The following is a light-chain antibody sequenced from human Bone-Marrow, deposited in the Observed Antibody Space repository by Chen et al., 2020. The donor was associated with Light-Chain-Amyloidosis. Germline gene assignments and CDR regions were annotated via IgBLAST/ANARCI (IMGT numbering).Light chain of an antibody. CDR1: NIGSTS. V-gene: IGLV3-21*02. CDR2: DDS. J-gene: IGLJ3*02. Sequence: SYVLTQPSSVSVAPGQTATIACGGNNIGSTSVHWYQQTPGQAPLLVVYDDSDRPSGIPERLSGSSSGYTATLTISRVEAGDEADYYCQVWDRSSDRPVFGGGTKLTVL. CDR3: QVWDRSSDRPV.